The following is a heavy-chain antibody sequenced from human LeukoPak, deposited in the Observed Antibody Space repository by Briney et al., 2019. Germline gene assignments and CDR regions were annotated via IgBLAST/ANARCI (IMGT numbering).Heavy chain of an antibody. Sequence: GGSLRLSCAASGFTFSSYDMHWVRQATGKGLEWVSAIGTAGDPYYPGSVKGRFTISSENAKNSLYLQMNSLRAGDTAVYYCARAIMSPYCSSTSCYGYWYFDLWGRGTLVTVSS. J-gene: IGHJ2*01. CDR2: IGTAGDP. V-gene: IGHV3-13*05. CDR3: ARAIMSPYCSSTSCYGYWYFDL. CDR1: GFTFSSYD. D-gene: IGHD2-2*01.